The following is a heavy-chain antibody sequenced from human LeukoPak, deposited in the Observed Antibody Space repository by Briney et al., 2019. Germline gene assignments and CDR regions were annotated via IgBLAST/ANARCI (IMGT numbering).Heavy chain of an antibody. CDR2: IKDDGSAK. V-gene: IGHV3-7*01. Sequence: GGSLRVSCTVSGFTFSNFWMSWVRQAPGKGLERVANIKDDGSAKFYLASVEGRFTVSRDHATNSLFLQMNSLRAEDSAIYYCSRIRGNSDYDYPDYWGQGTLVTVSS. D-gene: IGHD3-3*01. CDR3: SRIRGNSDYDYPDY. J-gene: IGHJ4*02. CDR1: GFTFSNFW.